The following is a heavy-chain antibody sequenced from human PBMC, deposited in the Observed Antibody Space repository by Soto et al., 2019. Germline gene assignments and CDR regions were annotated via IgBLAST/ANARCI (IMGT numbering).Heavy chain of an antibody. CDR3: AHRVLRTVFGLVTTTAIYFDF. V-gene: IGHV2-5*02. CDR1: GFSLTTSGVG. Sequence: QITLNESGPTVVRPTETLTLTCRFSGFSLTTSGVGVGWIRQSPGKAPEWLALIYWDDDKRYSASLKSRLTITKDTAKNQLVLTVSDLDPTDTATYYCAHRVLRTVFGLVTTTAIYFDFWGQGTPVAVS. J-gene: IGHJ4*02. D-gene: IGHD3-3*01. CDR2: IYWDDDK.